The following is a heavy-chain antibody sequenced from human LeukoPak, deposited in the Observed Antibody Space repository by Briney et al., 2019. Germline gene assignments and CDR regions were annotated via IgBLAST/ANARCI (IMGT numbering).Heavy chain of an antibody. CDR2: ISGSGGST. CDR1: GFRFGSYA. CDR3: AKEVTITQYYYGSGGSRYMDV. D-gene: IGHD3-10*01. J-gene: IGHJ6*03. V-gene: IGHV3-23*01. Sequence: GGSLRLSCAASGFRFGSYAMSWVRQAPGKGLEWVSSISGSGGSTYYADSVKGRFTISRDNSKSTLYLQMNSLRAEDTAVYYCAKEVTITQYYYGSGGSRYMDVWGKGTTVTVSS.